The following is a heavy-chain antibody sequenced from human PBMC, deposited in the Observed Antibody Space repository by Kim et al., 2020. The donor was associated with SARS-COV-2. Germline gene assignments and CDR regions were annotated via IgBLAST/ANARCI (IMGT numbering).Heavy chain of an antibody. CDR1: GFTFGGYA. J-gene: IGHJ4*02. Sequence: GGSLRLSCTASGFTFGGYAMSWVRQAPGKGLEWVGVIRNKGYDVTTAYAACVEVRFTISRDDSKIIVYLQMNSLKSEDTAVYFCRRDSAGISDYWGQGTLVTVSS. V-gene: IGHV3-49*04. D-gene: IGHD6-13*01. CDR2: IRNKGYDVTT. CDR3: RRDSAGISDY.